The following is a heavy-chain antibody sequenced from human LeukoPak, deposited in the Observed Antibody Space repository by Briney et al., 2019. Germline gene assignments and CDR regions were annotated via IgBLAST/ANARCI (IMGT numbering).Heavy chain of an antibody. V-gene: IGHV4-34*01. Sequence: SETLSLTCAVYGGSFSGYYWSRIRQPPGKGLEWIGEINHSGSTNYNPSLKSRVTISVDTSKNQFSLKLSSVTAADTAVYYCARAANGELGSRKYYFDYWGQGTLVTVSS. CDR2: INHSGST. CDR1: GGSFSGYY. J-gene: IGHJ4*02. D-gene: IGHD1-7*01. CDR3: ARAANGELGSRKYYFDY.